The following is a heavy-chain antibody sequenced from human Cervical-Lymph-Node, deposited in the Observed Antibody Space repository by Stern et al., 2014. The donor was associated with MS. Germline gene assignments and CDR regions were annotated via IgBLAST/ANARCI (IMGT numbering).Heavy chain of an antibody. D-gene: IGHD3-22*01. V-gene: IGHV3-30*18. Sequence: VQLVQSGGGVVQPGRSLRLSCAASGFTFSSYGMHWVRQAPGQGLEWVAVISYDGSNKYYADSVKGRFTISRDNSKNTLYLQMNSLRAEDTAVYYCAKVPFPYGSSHYGMDVWGQGTTVTVSS. CDR2: ISYDGSNK. J-gene: IGHJ6*02. CDR1: GFTFSSYG. CDR3: AKVPFPYGSSHYGMDV.